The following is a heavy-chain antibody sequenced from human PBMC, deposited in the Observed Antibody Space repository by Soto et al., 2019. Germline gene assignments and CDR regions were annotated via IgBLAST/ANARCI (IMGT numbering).Heavy chain of an antibody. Sequence: PWGSMRLSCAASGHTVEEYTMHWVRQVPGNTLEWVSLIAWDGVAAYYRDSVKGRFTISRDNKKNSLYLQMNSLRSEDSAFYYCVAGGFSSGAFDIWGQGTLVTVSS. D-gene: IGHD3-22*01. CDR2: IAWDGVAA. J-gene: IGHJ4*01. CDR3: VAGGFSSGAFDI. CDR1: GHTVEEYT. V-gene: IGHV3-43*01.